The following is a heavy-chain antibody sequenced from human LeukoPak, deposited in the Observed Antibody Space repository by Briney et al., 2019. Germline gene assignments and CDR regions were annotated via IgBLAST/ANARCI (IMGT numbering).Heavy chain of an antibody. CDR1: GFTFSSYW. J-gene: IGHJ4*02. CDR2: IKEEGSEK. CDR3: ARGGGYNPDY. D-gene: IGHD1-14*01. Sequence: HTGGSLRLSCVVSGFTFSSYWMSWVRQTPGKGLEWVAKIKEEGSEKYYVDSVKGRFTISRDNAKNSLYLQMNSLRADDTAVYYCARGGGYNPDYWGQGTLVTVSS. V-gene: IGHV3-7*01.